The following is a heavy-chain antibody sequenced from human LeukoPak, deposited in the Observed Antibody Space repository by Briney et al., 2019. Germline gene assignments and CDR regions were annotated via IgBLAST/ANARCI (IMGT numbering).Heavy chain of an antibody. D-gene: IGHD2-2*02. CDR3: GKDLHCSSTSCYTGIFDY. CDR2: INPSGGST. Sequence: PSVKLSRKPSGYTFTIYYTHWVPRAPGQGLEWMGIINPSGGSTRCAQKFQGRVTMDREPSTSTVYMGPSSLRSEDPAVYYCGKDLHCSSTSCYTGIFDYWGQGTLVTVSP. CDR1: GYTFTIYY. J-gene: IGHJ4*02. V-gene: IGHV1-46*01.